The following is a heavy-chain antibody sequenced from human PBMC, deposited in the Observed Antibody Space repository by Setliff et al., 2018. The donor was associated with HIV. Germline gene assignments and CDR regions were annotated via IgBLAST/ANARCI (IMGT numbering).Heavy chain of an antibody. CDR3: ARDRRITIFGVVSVVPSKRTKTRSAFDY. Sequence: ASVKVSCKASGYTFTSYGISWVRQAPGQGLERMGWISAYNGNTNYAQKLQGRVTMTTDTSTSTAYMELRSLRSDDTAVYYCARDRRITIFGVVSVVPSKRTKTRSAFDYWGQGTLVTVSS. D-gene: IGHD3-3*01. J-gene: IGHJ4*02. V-gene: IGHV1-18*01. CDR1: GYTFTSYG. CDR2: ISAYNGNT.